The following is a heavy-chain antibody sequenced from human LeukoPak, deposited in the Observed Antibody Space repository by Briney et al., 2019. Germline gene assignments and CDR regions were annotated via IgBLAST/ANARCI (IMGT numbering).Heavy chain of an antibody. J-gene: IGHJ4*02. CDR1: GFTFSSYA. CDR3: ARISGSYDYFDY. CDR2: ISGGGDIT. D-gene: IGHD3-10*01. Sequence: GGSLRLSCAASGFTFSSYAMSWVRQAPGEGLEWVSDISGGGDITYYADSVKGRFTISRDNSKNTLYLQMNSLRAEDTAVYYCARISGSYDYFDYWGQGTLVTVSS. V-gene: IGHV3-23*01.